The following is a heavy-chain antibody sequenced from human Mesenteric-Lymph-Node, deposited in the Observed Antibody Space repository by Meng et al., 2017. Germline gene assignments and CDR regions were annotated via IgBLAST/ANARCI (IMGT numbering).Heavy chain of an antibody. D-gene: IGHD3-3*01. CDR1: GFTFSNYW. V-gene: IGHV3-7*01. J-gene: IGHJ4*02. Sequence: GESLKISCAASGFTFSNYWMTWVRQAPGKGLEWVAHIKQDGSEKYYADSVKGRFAISRDDAKTSLYLQMSSLRAEDTAVYYCARLEWLYFDHWGQGTLVTVSS. CDR3: ARLEWLYFDH. CDR2: IKQDGSEK.